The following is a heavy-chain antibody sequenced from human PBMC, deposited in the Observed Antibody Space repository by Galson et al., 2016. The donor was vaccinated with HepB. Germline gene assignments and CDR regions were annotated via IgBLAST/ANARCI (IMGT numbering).Heavy chain of an antibody. J-gene: IGHJ5*02. Sequence: SLRLSCAASGFTFSTYPISWVRQAPGKGLEWVSAISGSGGNTHYADFVKGRFTIPRDNSRNTLYLQMSSLRAEDTAVYYCATRTGFGELLRFPWGQGTLVTVSS. V-gene: IGHV3-23*01. CDR2: ISGSGGNT. CDR3: ATRTGFGELLRFP. CDR1: GFTFSTYP. D-gene: IGHD3-10*01.